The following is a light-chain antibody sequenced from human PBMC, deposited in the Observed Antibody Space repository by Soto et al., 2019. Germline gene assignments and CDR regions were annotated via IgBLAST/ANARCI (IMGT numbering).Light chain of an antibody. CDR3: CSYEGSSTPSYV. J-gene: IGLJ1*01. CDR2: EGS. V-gene: IGLV2-23*01. CDR1: SSDVGSYNL. Sequence: QSVLTQPASVSGSPGQSITISCTGTSSDVGSYNLVSWYQQHPGKAPKLMIYEGSKRPSGVSNRFSGSKSGNTASLTISGLQAEDEADYYCCSYEGSSTPSYVFGTGTKVTVL.